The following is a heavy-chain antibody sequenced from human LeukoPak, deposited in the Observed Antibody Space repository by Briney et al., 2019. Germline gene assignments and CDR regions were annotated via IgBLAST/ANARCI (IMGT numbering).Heavy chain of an antibody. V-gene: IGHV3-66*01. CDR2: IYRDGST. J-gene: IGHJ4*02. CDR1: GFTVSSNY. D-gene: IGHD3-10*01. CDR3: AREGSQGSGSYFGY. Sequence: GGSLRLSCAASGFTVSSNYMSWVREAPGKGLEWVSVIYRDGSTYNADSVKGRFTISRDNSKNTLYLQMNSLRAEDTAVYYCAREGSQGSGSYFGYWGQGTLVTVSS.